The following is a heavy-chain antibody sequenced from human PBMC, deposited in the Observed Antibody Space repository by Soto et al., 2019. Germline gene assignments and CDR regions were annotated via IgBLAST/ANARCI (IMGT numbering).Heavy chain of an antibody. D-gene: IGHD3-22*01. V-gene: IGHV4-31*11. CDR2: IYYSGST. J-gene: IGHJ4*02. CDR1: GGSISSGAYH. Sequence: SETLSLTCAVSGGSISSGAYHWSWIRQHPGKGLEWIGYIYYSGSTYYNPSLKSRVTLSIDTSKNQFSLKLNSVTAADTAVYYCVSPEGYYDSSGYTLDYWGQGTLVTVSS. CDR3: VSPEGYYDSSGYTLDY.